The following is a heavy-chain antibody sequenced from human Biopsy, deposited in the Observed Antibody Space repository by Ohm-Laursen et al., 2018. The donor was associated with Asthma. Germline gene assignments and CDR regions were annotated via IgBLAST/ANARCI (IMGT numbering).Heavy chain of an antibody. V-gene: IGHV3-15*01. CDR1: GFTFDDYG. CDR2: IRSTKEGGTT. Sequence: SLRLSCAASGFTFDDYGMSWVRQAPGKGLEWLGRIRSTKEGGTTDYAAAVKGRVTISRDDSQNTLYLQMSSLKTEETAVYFCSTNRLWFGESPYYFDYWGQGSLVTVSS. CDR3: STNRLWFGESPYYFDY. J-gene: IGHJ4*02. D-gene: IGHD3-10*01.